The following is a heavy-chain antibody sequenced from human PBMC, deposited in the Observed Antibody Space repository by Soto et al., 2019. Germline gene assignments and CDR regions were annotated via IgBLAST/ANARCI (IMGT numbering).Heavy chain of an antibody. CDR1: GLSFSTYG. V-gene: IGHV3-30*03. Sequence: QVHLVESGGGVVQPGRSLRLSCAASGLSFSTYGMHWVRQAPGKGLVWVAFISNDGSNKYYADSVKGRFTISRDNSKNTLYLQMNSLRAEDTAVYYCATGFGNYWAFDYWGQGTLVTVSS. J-gene: IGHJ4*02. D-gene: IGHD1-26*01. CDR2: ISNDGSNK. CDR3: ATGFGNYWAFDY.